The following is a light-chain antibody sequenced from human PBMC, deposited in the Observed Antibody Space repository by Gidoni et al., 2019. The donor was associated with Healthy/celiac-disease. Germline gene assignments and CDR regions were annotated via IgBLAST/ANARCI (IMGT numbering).Light chain of an antibody. V-gene: IGKV1-5*01. Sequence: DIQMTQSPSTLSASVGDRVTITCRASQSISSWLAWYQQKPGKAPQLLIYDASSLESGVPSRVSGSGSGTEFTLTSSSLQPDDFATYYCQQYNSYSGTFGQGTKVEIK. J-gene: IGKJ1*01. CDR3: QQYNSYSGT. CDR1: QSISSW. CDR2: DAS.